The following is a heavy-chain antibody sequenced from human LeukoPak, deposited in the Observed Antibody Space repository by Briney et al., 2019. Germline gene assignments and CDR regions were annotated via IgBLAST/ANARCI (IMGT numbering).Heavy chain of an antibody. CDR1: RFTSRSDR. CDR3: AREGLYSSGWYGYYYYYYMDV. J-gene: IGHJ6*03. D-gene: IGHD6-19*01. V-gene: IGHV3-7*01. Sequence: PLGSLRHSCAASRFTSRSDRMSTVPAAPEKGLERVANIKQDGGVKYYVTYVKGRFTISRDNAKNSLYLQMNSLRAEDTAVYNCAREGLYSSGWYGYYYYYYMDVWGKGTTVTISS. CDR2: IKQDGGVK.